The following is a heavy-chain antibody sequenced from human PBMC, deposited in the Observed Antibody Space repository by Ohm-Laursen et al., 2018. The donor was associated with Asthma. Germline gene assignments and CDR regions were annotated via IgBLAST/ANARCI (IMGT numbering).Heavy chain of an antibody. CDR3: ARATFSTYCGGDCYYFDY. D-gene: IGHD2-21*02. J-gene: IGHJ4*02. CDR2: INAGNGNT. Sequence: SVKVSCKASGYTFTSYAMHWVRQAPGQRLEWMGWINAGNGNTKYSQKFQGRVTITRDTSASTVYMELSSLRSEDTAVYYCARATFSTYCGGDCYYFDYWGQGTLVTVSS. V-gene: IGHV1-3*01. CDR1: GYTFTSYA.